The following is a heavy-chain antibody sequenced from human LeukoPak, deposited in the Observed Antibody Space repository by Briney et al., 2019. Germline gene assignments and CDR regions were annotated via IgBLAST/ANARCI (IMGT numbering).Heavy chain of an antibody. CDR1: GYSFSSYW. CDR2: IFPGDSDT. CDR3: ARVYSSSSMPIDY. J-gene: IGHJ4*02. V-gene: IGHV5-51*01. Sequence: GESLKISCKSSGYSFSSYWIAWVRQMPGKGLEWMGIIFPGDSDTRYSPSFQGQVTISADKSISTAYLQWSSLKASDTAMYYCARVYSSSSMPIDYWGQGTLVTVSS. D-gene: IGHD6-6*01.